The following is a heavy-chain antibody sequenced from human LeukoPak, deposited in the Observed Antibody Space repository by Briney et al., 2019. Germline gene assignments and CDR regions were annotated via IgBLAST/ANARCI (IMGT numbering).Heavy chain of an antibody. V-gene: IGHV1-69*13. D-gene: IGHD2-2*02. Sequence: PGASVKVSCKASGYTFTSYAMHWVRQAPGQRLEWMGGIIPIFGTANYAQKFQGRVTITADESTSTAYMELSSLRSEDTAVYYCARQYCSSTSCYTGGDYWGQGTLVTVSS. CDR1: GYTFTSYA. J-gene: IGHJ4*02. CDR2: IIPIFGTA. CDR3: ARQYCSSTSCYTGGDY.